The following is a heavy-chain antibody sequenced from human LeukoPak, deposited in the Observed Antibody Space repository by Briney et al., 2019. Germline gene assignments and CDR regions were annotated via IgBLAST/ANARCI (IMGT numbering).Heavy chain of an antibody. Sequence: ASVKVSCKASGYTFTSYYMHWVRQAPGQGLEWMGIINPSGGNTGYAQKFQGRVTMTRNTSISTAYMELSSLRSEDTAVYYCARGGPYVEMATIIDYWGQGTLVTVSS. CDR1: GYTFTSYY. D-gene: IGHD5-24*01. CDR2: INPSGGNT. J-gene: IGHJ4*02. CDR3: ARGGPYVEMATIIDY. V-gene: IGHV1-46*01.